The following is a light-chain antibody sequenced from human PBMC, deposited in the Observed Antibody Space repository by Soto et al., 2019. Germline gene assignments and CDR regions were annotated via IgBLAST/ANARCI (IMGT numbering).Light chain of an antibody. CDR1: SSNIGAGYD. Sequence: QSVLTQPPSVSGAPGQRVTISCTGSSSNIGAGYDVHWYQQLPGTALKLLIYGDNNRPSGVPDRFSGSKSGTSASLAITGLQAEDEADYYCQSYDSSLSAWVFGGGTKLTVL. J-gene: IGLJ3*02. CDR2: GDN. CDR3: QSYDSSLSAWV. V-gene: IGLV1-40*01.